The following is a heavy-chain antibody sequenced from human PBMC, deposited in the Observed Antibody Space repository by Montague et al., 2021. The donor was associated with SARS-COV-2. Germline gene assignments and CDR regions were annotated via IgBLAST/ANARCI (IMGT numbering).Heavy chain of an antibody. CDR2: IYDGGAV. CDR3: VRDHPYGGPRGAYDI. Sequence: SETLSLTRTVSGGSITGYYWSWLRRSPGKGLEWIAYIYDGGAVNYNPSLGSRVTISTDTSKNQLSLKVNSVTAVDTAVYYCVRDHPYGGPRGAYDIWGQGTVVTVSS. CDR1: GGSITGYY. D-gene: IGHD4/OR15-4a*01. J-gene: IGHJ3*02. V-gene: IGHV4-59*01.